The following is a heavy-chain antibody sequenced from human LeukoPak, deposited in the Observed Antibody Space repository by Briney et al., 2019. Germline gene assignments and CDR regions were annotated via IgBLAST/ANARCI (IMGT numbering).Heavy chain of an antibody. CDR3: ARDPNGDYIGAFEI. J-gene: IGHJ3*02. Sequence: GESLRLSCAASGFIVSSTHMSWVRQAPGKGLEWVCVIHNNGFTYCTDSVKGRFSVSRDNSKNTLYLQMSSLRAEDTAVYYCARDPNGDYIGAFEIWGQGTMVTVSS. CDR1: GFIVSSTH. D-gene: IGHD4-17*01. V-gene: IGHV3-53*01. CDR2: IHNNGFT.